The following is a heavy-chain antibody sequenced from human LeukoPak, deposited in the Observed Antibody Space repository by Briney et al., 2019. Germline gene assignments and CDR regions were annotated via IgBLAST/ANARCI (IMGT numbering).Heavy chain of an antibody. J-gene: IGHJ4*02. Sequence: PGGSLRLSCAASGFTFSSYSMNWVRQAPGKGLEWVSSISSSSSYIYYADSVKGRFTIPRDNSKNTLYLQMNSLRAEDTAVYYCARVTYGSGTYGAFDYWGQGTLVTVSS. CDR2: ISSSSSYI. CDR1: GFTFSSYS. CDR3: ARVTYGSGTYGAFDY. D-gene: IGHD3-10*01. V-gene: IGHV3-21*04.